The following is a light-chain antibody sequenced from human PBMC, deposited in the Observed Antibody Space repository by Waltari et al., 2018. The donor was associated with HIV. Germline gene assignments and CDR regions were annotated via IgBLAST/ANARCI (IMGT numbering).Light chain of an antibody. V-gene: IGLV1-40*01. CDR3: QSYDSSLSGATV. Sequence: QSVLTQPPSVSGAPGQRVTISCTGSSSNIGAGYDVHWYQPLPVTAPKLLIFGTSNRPSGVPDRFSGSKSGTSASLAITGLRAEDEADDYCQSYDSSLSGATVFGTGTKVTV. J-gene: IGLJ1*01. CDR1: SSNIGAGYD. CDR2: GTS.